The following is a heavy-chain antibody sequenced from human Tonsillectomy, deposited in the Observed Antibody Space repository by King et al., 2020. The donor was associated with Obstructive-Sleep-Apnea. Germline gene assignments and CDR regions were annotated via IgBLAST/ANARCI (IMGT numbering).Heavy chain of an antibody. D-gene: IGHD3-10*01. J-gene: IGHJ6*02. CDR3: AKDPNGDEVYYYGMDV. V-gene: IGHV3-43*01. CDR2: ISWDGGST. Sequence: VQLVESGGVVVQPGGSLRLSCAASGFTFDDYTMHWVRQAPGKGLEWVSLISWDGGSTYYADSVKGRFTISRDNSKNSLYLQMNSLRTEDTALYYCAKDPNGDEVYYYGMDVWGQGTTVTVSS. CDR1: GFTFDDYT.